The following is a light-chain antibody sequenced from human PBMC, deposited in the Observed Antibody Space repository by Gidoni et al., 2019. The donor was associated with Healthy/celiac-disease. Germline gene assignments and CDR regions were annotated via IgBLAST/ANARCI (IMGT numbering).Light chain of an antibody. V-gene: IGLV1-47*01. J-gene: IGLJ3*02. Sequence: QSVLTPPPSESGHPGQRVTNSCSGSSANIGSNYVYWYQQLPGTAPKLLIYRNTQRPSWVPDRFSGTKSGTSAALAISGLRSEDEADYYCASWDDSLSGRVFGGGTKLTVL. CDR3: ASWDDSLSGRV. CDR1: SANIGSNY. CDR2: RNT.